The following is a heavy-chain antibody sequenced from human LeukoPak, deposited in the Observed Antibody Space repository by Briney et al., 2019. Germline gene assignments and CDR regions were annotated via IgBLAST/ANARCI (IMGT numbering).Heavy chain of an antibody. CDR3: AADLWCSGGSCYSDSSVWYSNY. J-gene: IGHJ4*02. V-gene: IGHV1-58*02. CDR2: IVVGSGNT. Sequence: SVKVSCKASGFTFTSSAMQWVRQARGQRLEWIGWIVVGSGNTNYAQKFQERVTITRDMSTSTAYMELSSLRSEDTAVYYCAADLWCSGGSCYSDSSVWYSNYWGQGTLVTVSS. D-gene: IGHD2-15*01. CDR1: GFTFTSSA.